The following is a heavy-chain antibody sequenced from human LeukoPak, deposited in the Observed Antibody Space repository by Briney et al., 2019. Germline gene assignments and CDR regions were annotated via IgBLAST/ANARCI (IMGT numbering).Heavy chain of an antibody. Sequence: GGSLRLSCAASGFTFSSYAMSWVRQAPGKGLEWISAISGSGGSTYYADSVKGRFTISRDNSKNTLYLQMNSLRAEDTAVYYCAKDGGIVVVTAIPGWYFDLWGRGTLVTVSS. J-gene: IGHJ2*01. CDR3: AKDGGIVVVTAIPGWYFDL. V-gene: IGHV3-23*01. D-gene: IGHD2-21*02. CDR1: GFTFSSYA. CDR2: ISGSGGST.